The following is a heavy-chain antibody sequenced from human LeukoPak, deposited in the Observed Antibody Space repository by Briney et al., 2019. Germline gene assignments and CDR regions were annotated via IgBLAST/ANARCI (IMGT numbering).Heavy chain of an antibody. CDR3: ARSSGWYYFDY. CDR1: GGSISSYY. Sequence: PSETLSLTCTVSGGSISSYYWSWIRQPPGKGLEWIGYIYYSGSTNYNPSLKSRVTISVDTSKNQFSLKLSAVTAADTAVYYCARSSGWYYFDYWGQGTLVTVSS. J-gene: IGHJ4*02. CDR2: IYYSGST. V-gene: IGHV4-59*01. D-gene: IGHD6-19*01.